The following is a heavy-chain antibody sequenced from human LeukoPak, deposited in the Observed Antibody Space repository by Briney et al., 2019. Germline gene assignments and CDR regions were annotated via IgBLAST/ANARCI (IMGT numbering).Heavy chain of an antibody. J-gene: IGHJ4*02. D-gene: IGHD3-16*01. CDR1: GFRFSDYW. CDR3: TTEFGRPGY. CDR2: IKKDGSEK. Sequence: GGSLRLSCAASGFRFSDYWISWVRQAPGKGLEWVANIKKDGSEKNYVDSVKGRFTISGDNAENSLYLRMNSLRVEDTAVYYCTTEFGRPGYWGQGTLVTVSS. V-gene: IGHV3-7*05.